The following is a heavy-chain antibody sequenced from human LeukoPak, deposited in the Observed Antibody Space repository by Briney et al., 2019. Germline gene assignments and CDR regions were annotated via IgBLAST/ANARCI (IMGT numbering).Heavy chain of an antibody. CDR2: ISIISSTI. CDR3: ARAPYGDYVDY. Sequence: GGSLRLSCAASGFTFSSYEMNWVRQAPGKGLEWVSYISIISSTIYYADSVKGRFTISRDNAKNSLYLQMNSLRAEDTAVYYCARAPYGDYVDYWGQGTLVTVSS. CDR1: GFTFSSYE. D-gene: IGHD4-17*01. J-gene: IGHJ4*02. V-gene: IGHV3-48*01.